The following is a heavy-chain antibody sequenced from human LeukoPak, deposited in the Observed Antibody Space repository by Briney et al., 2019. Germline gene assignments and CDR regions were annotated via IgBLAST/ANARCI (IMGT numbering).Heavy chain of an antibody. J-gene: IGHJ6*03. V-gene: IGHV4-4*07. CDR2: IYTSGST. Sequence: PSETLSLTCTVSGGSISSYYWSWIRQPAGKGLEWIGRIYTSGSTNYNPSLKSQVTISVDTSKNQFSLKLSSVTAADTAVYYCARDGSWYGNYYYYYMDVWGKGTTVTVPS. CDR1: GGSISSYY. CDR3: ARDGSWYGNYYYYYMDV. D-gene: IGHD6-13*01.